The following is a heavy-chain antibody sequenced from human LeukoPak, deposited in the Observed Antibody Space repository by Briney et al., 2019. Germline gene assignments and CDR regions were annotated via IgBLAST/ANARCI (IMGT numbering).Heavy chain of an antibody. V-gene: IGHV1-69*05. J-gene: IGHJ4*02. Sequence: GASVKVSCKASGGTFSSYAISWVRQAPGQGLEWMGGIIPIFGTANYAQKFQGRVTITTHESTSTAYMELSSLRSEDTAVYYCARVQTRYCSGGSCYFPDFDYWGQGTLVTVSS. CDR1: GGTFSSYA. CDR2: IIPIFGTA. D-gene: IGHD2-15*01. CDR3: ARVQTRYCSGGSCYFPDFDY.